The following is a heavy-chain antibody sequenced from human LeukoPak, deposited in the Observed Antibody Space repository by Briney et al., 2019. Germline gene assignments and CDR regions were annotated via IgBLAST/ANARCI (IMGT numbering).Heavy chain of an antibody. CDR2: IFWDSSKV. V-gene: IGHV3-9*03. J-gene: IGHJ3*01. CDR1: GFSFDDYT. Sequence: EAGGSLRLSCSASGFSFDDYTMHWVRQAPGMGLEWVSSIFWDSSKVAYADSVKGRFTISRDNAKNSLYLQMNSLRDEDMALYYCARVQYSRMSKGAFDLWGQGTMVIVSS. CDR3: ARVQYSRMSKGAFDL. D-gene: IGHD6-6*01.